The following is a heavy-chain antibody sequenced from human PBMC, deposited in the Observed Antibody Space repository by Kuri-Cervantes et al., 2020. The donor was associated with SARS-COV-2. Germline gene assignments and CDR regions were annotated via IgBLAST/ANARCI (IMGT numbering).Heavy chain of an antibody. V-gene: IGHV1-3*01. Sequence: ASVKVSCKASGYTFSNYAMHWVRQASGQRLEWMGRNNAGNGNTKYSQKFQGRVTINRDTSASTAYMEVSSLRSEDTAVYYCARDSGSYLDWLDPWGQGTLVTVSS. D-gene: IGHD1-26*01. CDR1: GYTFSNYA. CDR3: ARDSGSYLDWLDP. J-gene: IGHJ5*02. CDR2: NNAGNGNT.